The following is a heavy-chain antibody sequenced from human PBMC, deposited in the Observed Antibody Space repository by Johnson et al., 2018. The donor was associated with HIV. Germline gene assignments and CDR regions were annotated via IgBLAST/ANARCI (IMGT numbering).Heavy chain of an antibody. CDR1: GFTFSSYD. Sequence: VQLVESGGGLVQPGGSLRLSCAASGFTFSSYDMHWVRQATGKGLEWVSAIGSAGDTYYPGSVKGRFTISRDNSKNTLYLQMNSLRVEDTAVYYCARGRIATTSMRGGAFDIWGQGTMVIVSS. CDR3: ARGRIATTSMRGGAFDI. D-gene: IGHD6-13*01. V-gene: IGHV3-13*01. J-gene: IGHJ3*02. CDR2: IGSAGDT.